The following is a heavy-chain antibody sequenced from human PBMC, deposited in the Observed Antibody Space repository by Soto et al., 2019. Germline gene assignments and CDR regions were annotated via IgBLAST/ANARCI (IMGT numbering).Heavy chain of an antibody. CDR3: AKGRSYYYYYGVDV. CDR2: IIDSGGST. V-gene: IGHV3-23*01. J-gene: IGHJ6*02. CDR1: WFTLSSFG. Sequence: GGSLRVSLSAPWFTLSSFGKGWVRPAPGKGLEWVSDIIDSGGSTYYADSVKGRFTISRDNSKSTLYLQMNSLRAEDTALYYCAKGRSYYYYYGVDVWGQGTTVTVSS.